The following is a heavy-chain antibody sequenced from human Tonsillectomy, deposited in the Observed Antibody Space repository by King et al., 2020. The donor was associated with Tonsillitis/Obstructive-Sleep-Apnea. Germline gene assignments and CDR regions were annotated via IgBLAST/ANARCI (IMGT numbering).Heavy chain of an antibody. CDR1: GGSISSGGYY. CDR2: IYYSGST. CDR3: ARGKYTDRSSPPHWFDP. V-gene: IGHV4-31*01. J-gene: IGHJ5*02. Sequence: QLQESGPGLVKPSQTLSLTCTVSGGSISSGGYYWSWIRQHPGKGLEWIGYIYYSGSTYYNPPLKSLVTISVDTSKNQFSLKLSSVTAADTAVYYCARGKYTDRSSPPHWFDPWGQGTLVTVSS. D-gene: IGHD6-6*01.